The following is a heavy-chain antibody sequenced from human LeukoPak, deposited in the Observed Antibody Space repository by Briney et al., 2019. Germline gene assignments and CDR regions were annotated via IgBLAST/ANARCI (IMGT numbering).Heavy chain of an antibody. J-gene: IGHJ4*02. D-gene: IGHD3/OR15-3a*01. CDR2: IKQDGSER. CDR1: GFTFSKSW. Sequence: GGSLRLSCAASGFTFSKSWMSWVRQAPGKGLEWVANIKQDGSERHYMDSVKGRLTISRDNAENSLYLQMNSLRAEDTAVYYCRTGTHYWGQGTLVTVSS. V-gene: IGHV3-7*01. CDR3: RTGTHY.